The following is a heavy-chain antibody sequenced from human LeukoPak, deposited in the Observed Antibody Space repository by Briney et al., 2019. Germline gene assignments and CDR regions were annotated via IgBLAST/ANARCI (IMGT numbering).Heavy chain of an antibody. J-gene: IGHJ4*02. Sequence: PGGSLRLSCAASGFTFSDHYMDWVRQAPGEGLEWVGRIRNKANRYSTEYAASVKGRFTMTRDDSEKLLYLQMNSLKTEDTAVYYCVRPYGSGSFYTCFDHWGQGTLVTVSS. V-gene: IGHV3-72*01. CDR1: GFTFSDHY. CDR2: IRNKANRYST. CDR3: VRPYGSGSFYTCFDH. D-gene: IGHD3-10*01.